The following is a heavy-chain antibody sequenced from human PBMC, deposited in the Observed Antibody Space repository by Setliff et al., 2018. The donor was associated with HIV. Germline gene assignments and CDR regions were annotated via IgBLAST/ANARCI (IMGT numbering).Heavy chain of an antibody. CDR3: ARMRSDASGLFDY. Sequence: TLSLTCAVSGGTISSTSYYWGWIRQPPGKALEWLALIYWNDDEFYNTSLKTRLTISKDTSKNQVVLTMTNMDPVDTATYYCARMRSDASGLFDYWGQGTLVTVSS. D-gene: IGHD5-12*01. CDR1: GGTISSTSYY. CDR2: IYWNDDE. J-gene: IGHJ4*02. V-gene: IGHV2-70*01.